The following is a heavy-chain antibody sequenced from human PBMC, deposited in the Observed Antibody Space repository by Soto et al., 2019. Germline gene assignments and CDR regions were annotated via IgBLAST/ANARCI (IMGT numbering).Heavy chain of an antibody. J-gene: IGHJ5*02. Sequence: SETLSLTCTVSGASMNSYHWSWIRQPTGKGLEWIGHIHSSGSTNYNPSLKSRVTMSVDTSKNQFSLRLMSLTAADTAVYYCARDQGVAAAGITWFDPWGQGSLVTVSS. V-gene: IGHV4-4*07. D-gene: IGHD6-13*01. CDR1: GASMNSYH. CDR2: IHSSGST. CDR3: ARDQGVAAAGITWFDP.